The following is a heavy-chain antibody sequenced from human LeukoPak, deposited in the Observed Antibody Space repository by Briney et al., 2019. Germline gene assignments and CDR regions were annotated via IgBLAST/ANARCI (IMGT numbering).Heavy chain of an antibody. CDR2: ISSNGGST. CDR1: GFTFSSYA. CDR3: ARARGYGGLHDAFDI. V-gene: IGHV3-64*01. J-gene: IGHJ3*02. Sequence: GGSLRLSCAASGFTFSSYAMHWVRQAPGKGLEYVSAISSNGGSTYYANSVKGRFTISRDNSKNTLYFQMGSLRAEDMAVYYCARARGYGGLHDAFDIWGQGTMVTVSS. D-gene: IGHD4/OR15-4a*01.